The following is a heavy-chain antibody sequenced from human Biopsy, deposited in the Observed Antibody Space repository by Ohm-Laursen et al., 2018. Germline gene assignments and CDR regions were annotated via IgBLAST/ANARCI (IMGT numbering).Heavy chain of an antibody. CDR3: GRAVRNQLLTDP. J-gene: IGHJ5*02. D-gene: IGHD1-7*01. V-gene: IGHV1-8*01. Sequence: SVKVSCKASGYTFTSYDITWARQASGQGPEWIGWLNPVSGNSNFGQKVRGRVTVTSDTSISTAYMELSGLTSDDTATYYCGRAVRNQLLTDPWGQGTLATVTS. CDR1: GYTFTSYD. CDR2: LNPVSGNS.